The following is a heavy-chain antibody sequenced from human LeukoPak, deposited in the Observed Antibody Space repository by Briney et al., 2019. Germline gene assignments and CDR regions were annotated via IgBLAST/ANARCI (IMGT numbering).Heavy chain of an antibody. Sequence: SETLSLTCTVSGGSISSSSYYWGWIRQPPGKGLEWIGSIYYSGSTYYNPSLKSRVTISVDTSKNQFSLKLSSVTAADTAVYYCSRYRVGTIRGLDYWGQGTLVTVSS. CDR3: SRYRVGTIRGLDY. J-gene: IGHJ4*02. CDR1: GGSISSSSYY. V-gene: IGHV4-39*01. CDR2: IYYSGST. D-gene: IGHD5-12*01.